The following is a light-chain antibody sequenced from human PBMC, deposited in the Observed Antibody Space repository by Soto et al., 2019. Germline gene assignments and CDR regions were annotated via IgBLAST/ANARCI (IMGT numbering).Light chain of an antibody. J-gene: IGLJ1*01. V-gene: IGLV2-14*01. CDR2: EVS. CDR3: SSYTGISTNV. CDR1: SSDVGGYNY. Sequence: QSGLTRPASVSGSPGQSITISCTGASSDVGGYNYVSWYRQHPGKAPKLMIYEVSNRPSGVSDRFSGSKSGNTASPTISGLQPEDEADYSCSSYTGISTNVFGTGTKVTGL.